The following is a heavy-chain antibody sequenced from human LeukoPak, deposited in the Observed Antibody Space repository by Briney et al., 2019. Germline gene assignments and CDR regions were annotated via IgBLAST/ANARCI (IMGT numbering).Heavy chain of an antibody. CDR1: GGSISSGGYY. CDR2: IYYSGST. Sequence: PSQTLSLTCTVSGGSISSGGYYWSWIRQHPGKGLEWIGYIYYSGSTYYNPSLKSRVTISVDTSKNQFSLKLSSVTAADTAVYYCTTYYDSGGYKWNYWGQGALVTVSS. J-gene: IGHJ4*02. D-gene: IGHD3-22*01. CDR3: TTYYDSGGYKWNY. V-gene: IGHV4-31*03.